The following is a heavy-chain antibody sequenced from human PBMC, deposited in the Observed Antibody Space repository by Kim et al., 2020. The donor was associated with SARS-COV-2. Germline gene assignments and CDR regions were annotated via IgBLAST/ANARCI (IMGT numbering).Heavy chain of an antibody. D-gene: IGHD6-19*01. CDR3: ARGRSRLGYSSGWYLRAMDV. CDR1: GFTFSSYW. Sequence: GGSLRLSCAASGFTFSSYWMSWVRQAPGKGLEWVANIKQDGSEKYYVDSVKGRFTISRDNAKNSLYLQMNSLRAEDTAVYYCARGRSRLGYSSGWYLRAMDVWGQGTTVTVSS. J-gene: IGHJ6*02. V-gene: IGHV3-7*01. CDR2: IKQDGSEK.